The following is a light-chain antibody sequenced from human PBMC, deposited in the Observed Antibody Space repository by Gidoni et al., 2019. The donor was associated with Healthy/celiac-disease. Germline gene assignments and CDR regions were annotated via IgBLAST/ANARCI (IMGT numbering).Light chain of an antibody. V-gene: IGKV1-39*01. Sequence: DIQMNQSPSSLSASVGDRVTITCRASQSISSYLNWYQQKPGKAPKLLIYAASSLQSGVPSRFSGSGSGTDFTLTISSLQPEDFATYYCQQSYSTPPETFGQGTKLEIK. J-gene: IGKJ2*01. CDR2: AAS. CDR3: QQSYSTPPET. CDR1: QSISSY.